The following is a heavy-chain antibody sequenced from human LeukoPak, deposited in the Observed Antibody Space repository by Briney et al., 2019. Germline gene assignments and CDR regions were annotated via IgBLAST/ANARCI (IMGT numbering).Heavy chain of an antibody. CDR1: GVTFRSEW. CDR2: ILPDGSAK. V-gene: IGHV3-7*01. J-gene: IGHJ3*02. CDR3: AKDSAVVVPAATDAFDI. D-gene: IGHD2-2*01. Sequence: GGSLRLSCAAPGVTFRSEWMSWVRQDPGKGQEWVANILPDGSAKNYVDSVKGRFIISRDNAKNSVSLQMNSLRAEDTAVYYCAKDSAVVVPAATDAFDIWGQGTMVTVSS.